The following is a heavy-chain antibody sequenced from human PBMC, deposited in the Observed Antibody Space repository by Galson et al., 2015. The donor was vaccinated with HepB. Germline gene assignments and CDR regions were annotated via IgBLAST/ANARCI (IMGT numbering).Heavy chain of an antibody. CDR2: ISSSGSAI. CDR3: ARDRRNIDYGDNGIDY. Sequence: SLRLSCAASGFTFSDYHMTWIRQAPGKGLEWVSYISSSGSAIYYADSVKGRFTISRDNAKNSLNLQMNSLRAEDTAVYYCARDRRNIDYGDNGIDYWGQGTQVTVSS. D-gene: IGHD4-17*01. J-gene: IGHJ4*02. CDR1: GFTFSDYH. V-gene: IGHV3-11*01.